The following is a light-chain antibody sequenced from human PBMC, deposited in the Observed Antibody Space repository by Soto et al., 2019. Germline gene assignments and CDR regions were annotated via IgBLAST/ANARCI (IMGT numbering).Light chain of an antibody. V-gene: IGKV3-20*01. Sequence: EIVLTQSPGTLSLSPGDRATLSCRTSQSVSSSYLAWYQQKPGQAPRLLIYGTSSRATGIPDRFSGSGSGTDFTLTINRLEPEDSAVYYCQQYSNSPNTFGQGTKVEIE. CDR2: GTS. CDR1: QSVSSSY. J-gene: IGKJ2*01. CDR3: QQYSNSPNT.